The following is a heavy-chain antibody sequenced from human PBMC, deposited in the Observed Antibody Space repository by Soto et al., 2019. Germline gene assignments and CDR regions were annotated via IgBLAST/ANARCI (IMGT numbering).Heavy chain of an antibody. CDR2: IYWDDDK. V-gene: IGHV2-5*02. J-gene: IGHJ4*02. CDR3: AHNSGEIFDY. CDR1: GFSLSTSGVG. Sequence: QITLKESGPALVKPTQTLTLTCTFSGFSLSTSGVGVGWIRQPPGKALEWLAFIYWDDDKRYSPSLMSRLTNPQDTFQNPGVLTMANMGPVDKGTYYCAHNSGEIFDYWGQGTLVTVSS. D-gene: IGHD3-10*01.